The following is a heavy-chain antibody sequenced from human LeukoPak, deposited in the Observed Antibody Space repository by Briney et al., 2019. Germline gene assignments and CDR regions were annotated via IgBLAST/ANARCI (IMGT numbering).Heavy chain of an antibody. CDR2: IYTSGST. Sequence: SETLSLTCTVSGGSISSYYWSWIRQAAGKGLEWIGRIYTSGSTNYNPSLKSRVTMSVDTSKNQFSLKLSSVTAADTAVYYCARDRGDCSSTSCYSPRYYYYYYYMDVWGKGTTVTASS. CDR1: GGSISSYY. CDR3: ARDRGDCSSTSCYSPRYYYYYYYMDV. V-gene: IGHV4-4*07. J-gene: IGHJ6*03. D-gene: IGHD2-2*01.